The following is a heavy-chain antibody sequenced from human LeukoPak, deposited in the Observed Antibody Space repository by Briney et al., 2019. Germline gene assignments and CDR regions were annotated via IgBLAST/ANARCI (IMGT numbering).Heavy chain of an antibody. CDR1: GGTFSSYA. J-gene: IGHJ4*02. D-gene: IGHD3-22*01. Sequence: SVKVSCKASGGTFSSYAISWVRQAPGQGLEWMGGIIPIFGTANYAQKFQGRVTITTDESTSTAYTELSSLRSEDTAVYYCARVNLDRDSSGFAFDYWGQGTLVTVSS. V-gene: IGHV1-69*05. CDR2: IIPIFGTA. CDR3: ARVNLDRDSSGFAFDY.